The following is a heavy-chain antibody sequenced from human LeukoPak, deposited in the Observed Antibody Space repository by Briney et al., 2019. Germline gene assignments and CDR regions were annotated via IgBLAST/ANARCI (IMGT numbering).Heavy chain of an antibody. Sequence: PGGSLRLSCAASGFTFSSYGMHWVRQAPGKGLEWVAVISYDGSNKYYADSVKGRFTISRDNSKNTLYLQMNSLRAEDTAVYYCAKDQYSSSWYLFDYWGQGTLVTVSS. CDR2: ISYDGSNK. J-gene: IGHJ4*02. V-gene: IGHV3-30*18. CDR3: AKDQYSSSWYLFDY. D-gene: IGHD6-13*01. CDR1: GFTFSSYG.